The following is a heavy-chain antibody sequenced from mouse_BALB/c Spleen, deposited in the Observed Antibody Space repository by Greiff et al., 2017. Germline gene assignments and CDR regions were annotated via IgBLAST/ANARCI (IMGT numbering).Heavy chain of an antibody. CDR1: GYSITSDYA. Sequence: VQLKESGPGLVKPSQSLSLTCTVTGYSITSDYAWNWIRQFPGNKLEWMGYISYSGSTSYNPSLKSRISITRDTSKNQFFLQLNSVTTEDTATYYCARSGDYDGFDYWGQGTTLTVSS. D-gene: IGHD2-4*01. CDR2: ISYSGST. V-gene: IGHV3-2*02. CDR3: ARSGDYDGFDY. J-gene: IGHJ2*01.